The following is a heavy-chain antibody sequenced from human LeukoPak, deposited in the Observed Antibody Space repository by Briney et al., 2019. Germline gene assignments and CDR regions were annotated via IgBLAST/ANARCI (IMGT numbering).Heavy chain of an antibody. J-gene: IGHJ4*02. CDR3: ARQNWGVDY. CDR2: IYPGDSAT. CDR1: GYSFSSYW. V-gene: IGHV5-51*01. Sequence: PGESLKISCKGSGYSFSSYWIAWVRQMPGKGLEWMGIIYPGDSATKYSPSFQGHVTVSADKSISTAYLQWSSLKASDTAMYYCARQNWGVDYWGQGTLVTASS. D-gene: IGHD7-27*01.